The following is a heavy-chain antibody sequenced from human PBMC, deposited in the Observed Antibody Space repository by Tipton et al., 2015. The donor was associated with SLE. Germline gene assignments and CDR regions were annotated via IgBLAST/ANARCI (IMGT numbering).Heavy chain of an antibody. D-gene: IGHD6-13*01. V-gene: IGHV1-2*02. CDR2: INPNSGGT. CDR3: ARARRLAAAGDY. CDR1: GYTFTGYY. Sequence: QSGPEVKKPGASVKVSCKASGYTFTGYYMHWVRQAPGQGLEWLGWINPNSGGTNYAQKFQGRVTMTRDTSISTAYMELSRLSSDDTAVYSCARARRLAAAGDYWGQGTLVTVSS. J-gene: IGHJ4*02.